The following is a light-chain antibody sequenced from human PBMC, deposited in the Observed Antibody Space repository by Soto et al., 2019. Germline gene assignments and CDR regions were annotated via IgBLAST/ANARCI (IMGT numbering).Light chain of an antibody. CDR1: QTLSSRF. V-gene: IGKV3-20*01. CDR3: QQFDDSPPAFT. CDR2: GAS. J-gene: IGKJ2*01. Sequence: ESVLTQSPGTLSLSPGERATLSCRASQTLSSRFLTWYQQKSGQAPRLLIYGASIRATGVPDRFSGSRSVADCTRTMSSLAPEDFAVYYCQQFDDSPPAFTLRQGTKLEI.